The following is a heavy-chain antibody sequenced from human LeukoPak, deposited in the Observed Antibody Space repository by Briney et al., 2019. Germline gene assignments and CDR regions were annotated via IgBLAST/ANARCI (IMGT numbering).Heavy chain of an antibody. V-gene: IGHV3-9*01. Sequence: PGRSLRLSCAASGFTFDDYAMHWVRQAPGKGLEWVSGISWNSGSIGYADSVKGRFTISRDNAKNSLYLQMNSLRAEDTALYYCAKGYGDYFYYFDYWGQGTLVTVSS. CDR1: GFTFDDYA. D-gene: IGHD4-17*01. CDR2: ISWNSGSI. J-gene: IGHJ4*02. CDR3: AKGYGDYFYYFDY.